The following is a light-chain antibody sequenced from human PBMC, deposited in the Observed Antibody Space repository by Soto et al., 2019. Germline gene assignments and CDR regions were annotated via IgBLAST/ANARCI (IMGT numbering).Light chain of an antibody. CDR1: SSDVGGYNY. V-gene: IGLV2-14*01. CDR2: EVS. Sequence: QSALTQPASVSGSPGQSIAISCTGTSSDVGGYNYVSWYQQHPGKAPKLMLYEVSDRPSGVSSRFSGSKSGSTASLTISGLQAEDEGDYYCCSPTTTSTLVFGTGPKLTVL. J-gene: IGLJ1*01. CDR3: CSPTTTSTLV.